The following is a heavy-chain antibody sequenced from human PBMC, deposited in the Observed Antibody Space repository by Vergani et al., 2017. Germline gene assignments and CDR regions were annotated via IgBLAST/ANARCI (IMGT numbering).Heavy chain of an antibody. D-gene: IGHD3-3*01. CDR1: GGSFSGYY. Sequence: QVQLQQWGAGLLKPSETLSLTCAVYGGSFSGYYWSWIRQPPGKGLEWIGEINHSGSTNYNPSLKIRVTISVDTSKNQFSLKLSSVTAADTAVYYCASSDYDFWSGYYLGDWGQGTLVTVSS. J-gene: IGHJ4*02. CDR3: ASSDYDFWSGYYLGD. CDR2: INHSGST. V-gene: IGHV4-34*01.